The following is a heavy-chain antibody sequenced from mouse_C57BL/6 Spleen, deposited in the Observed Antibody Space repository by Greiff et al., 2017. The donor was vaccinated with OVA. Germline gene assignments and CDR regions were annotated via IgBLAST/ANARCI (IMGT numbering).Heavy chain of an antibody. CDR3: ARGAYYSNLVGFAY. V-gene: IGHV1-82*01. CDR2: IYPGDGDT. CDR1: GYAFSGSW. J-gene: IGHJ3*01. D-gene: IGHD2-5*01. Sequence: VQLQQSGPELVKPGASVKISCTASGYAFSGSWMHWVKQRPGKGLEWIGRIYPGDGDTNYTGTFKGRVTLTADKSSSTPYLQLSSLTSEDSAVDVCARGAYYSNLVGFAYWGQGTLVTVSA.